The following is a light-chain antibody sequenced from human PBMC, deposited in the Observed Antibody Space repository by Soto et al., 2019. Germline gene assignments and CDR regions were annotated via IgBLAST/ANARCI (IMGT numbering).Light chain of an antibody. Sequence: DIQMTQSPSSLFASVGDRVTITCQATQDINIYLNWYQQKPGKAPNLLIYDASTLHSGVPSRFSGGGSGTDFTLTISSLQPEDFATYYCQQVNVYPSTFGGGTKVDIK. CDR1: QDINIY. CDR3: QQVNVYPST. CDR2: DAS. V-gene: IGKV1-39*01. J-gene: IGKJ4*01.